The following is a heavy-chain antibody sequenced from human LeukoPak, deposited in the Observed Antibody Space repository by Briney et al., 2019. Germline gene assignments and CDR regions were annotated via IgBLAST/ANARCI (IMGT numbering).Heavy chain of an antibody. D-gene: IGHD2-2*01. Sequence: SETLSLTCTVSGGSISSGSYYWSWIRQPAGKRLEWIGRIYTSGSTNYNPSLKSRVTISVDTSKNQFSLKLSSVTAADTAVYYCARGYCSSTSCYPFDYWGQGTLVAVSS. J-gene: IGHJ4*02. V-gene: IGHV4-61*02. CDR2: IYTSGST. CDR1: GGSISSGSYY. CDR3: ARGYCSSTSCYPFDY.